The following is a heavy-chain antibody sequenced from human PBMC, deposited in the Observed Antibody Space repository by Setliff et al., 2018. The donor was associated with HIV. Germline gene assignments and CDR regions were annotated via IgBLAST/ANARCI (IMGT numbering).Heavy chain of an antibody. CDR2: IYYSGST. CDR1: GGSISSYY. D-gene: IGHD6-19*01. V-gene: IGHV4-59*01. Sequence: ETLSLTCTVSGGSISSYYWNWIRQPPGKGLEWIGYIYYSGSTNYNPSLKSRVTISVDASKNQFSLKLTSVTAADTAVYYCAGYTSGWYAPYWGQGTLVTVSS. CDR3: AGYTSGWYAPY. J-gene: IGHJ4*02.